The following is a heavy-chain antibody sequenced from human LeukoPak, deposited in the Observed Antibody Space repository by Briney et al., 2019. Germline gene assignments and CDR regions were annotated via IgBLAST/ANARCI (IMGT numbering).Heavy chain of an antibody. V-gene: IGHV3-30-3*01. J-gene: IGHJ6*03. D-gene: IGHD6-13*01. CDR1: AFTFSSSA. Sequence: GGSLRLSRTGSAFTFSSSAFHWFRQAPGKGLGWLAVITFDGNNIHYADSVRGRFTISRDNSKNGLYLQMNSLRPDDTAIYYCAREGFASSWLNYYYYMDVWGKGTTVTVSS. CDR3: AREGFASSWLNYYYYMDV. CDR2: ITFDGNNI.